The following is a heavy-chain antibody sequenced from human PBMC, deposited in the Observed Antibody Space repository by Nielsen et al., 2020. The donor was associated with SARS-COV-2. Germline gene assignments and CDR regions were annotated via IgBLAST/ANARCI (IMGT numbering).Heavy chain of an antibody. J-gene: IGHJ3*02. Sequence: GGSLRLSCSASGFTFSSHAMHWVRQAPGKGLEYVSAISSNGGRTYYADSVKGRFTISRDNSKNTLYLQMCSLRAEDTAVYYCVKDESITGTPYAFDIWGQGTMVTVSS. CDR2: ISSNGGRT. V-gene: IGHV3-64D*06. CDR1: GFTFSSHA. D-gene: IGHD1-20*01. CDR3: VKDESITGTPYAFDI.